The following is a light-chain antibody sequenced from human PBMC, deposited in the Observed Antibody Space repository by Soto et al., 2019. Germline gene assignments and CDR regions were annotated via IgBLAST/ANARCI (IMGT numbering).Light chain of an antibody. CDR1: QSISTY. J-gene: IGKJ5*01. CDR2: AAS. CDR3: QQSYTFPRT. V-gene: IGKV1-39*01. Sequence: DIQMTQSPSSVSASVGDRVTISCRASQSISTYLHWYQQKPGKAPNLLIYAASSLQSGVPSRFSGSGSGTDFTLSISSLQPEDFATYYCQQSYTFPRTFGQGTRLEIK.